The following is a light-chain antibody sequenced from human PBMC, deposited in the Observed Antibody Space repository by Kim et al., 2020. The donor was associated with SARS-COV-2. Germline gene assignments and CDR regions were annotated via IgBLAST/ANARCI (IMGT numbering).Light chain of an antibody. Sequence: GRKVTNACYGPMSSIGNKYVTWNKHRPGTAPKLLIYDNKKRPSGIPDRFSGSKSGTSATLGITGLQTGDEADYYCGTWDSSLSAVVFGGGTQLTVL. V-gene: IGLV1-51*01. J-gene: IGLJ2*01. CDR1: MSSIGNKY. CDR2: DNK. CDR3: GTWDSSLSAVV.